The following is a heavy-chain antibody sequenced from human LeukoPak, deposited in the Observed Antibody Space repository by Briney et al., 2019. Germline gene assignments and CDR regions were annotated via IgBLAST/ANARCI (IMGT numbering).Heavy chain of an antibody. CDR1: GGTFSSYA. CDR2: IIPIFGTA. V-gene: IGHV1-69*05. CDR3: ARDLRHDFWSGYYSDY. J-gene: IGHJ4*02. Sequence: GASVKVSCKASGGTFSSYAISWVRHAPGQGLEWMGRIIPIFGTANYAQKFQGRVTITTDESTSTAYMELSSLRSDDEAVYYCARDLRHDFWSGYYSDYWGQGTLVTVSS. D-gene: IGHD3-3*01.